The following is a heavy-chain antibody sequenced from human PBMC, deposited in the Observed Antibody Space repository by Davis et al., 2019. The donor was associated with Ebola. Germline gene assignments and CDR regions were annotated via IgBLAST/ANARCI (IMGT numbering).Heavy chain of an antibody. CDR1: GFTFSSYA. V-gene: IGHV3-23*01. D-gene: IGHD3-3*01. CDR3: AKDLAVFGVVIELAAFDY. Sequence: GESLKISCAASGFTFSSYAMSWVRQAPGKGLEWVSAISGSGGSTYYADSVKGRFTISRDNSKNTLYLQMNSLRAEDTAVYYCAKDLAVFGVVIELAAFDYWGQGTLVTVSS. CDR2: ISGSGGST. J-gene: IGHJ4*02.